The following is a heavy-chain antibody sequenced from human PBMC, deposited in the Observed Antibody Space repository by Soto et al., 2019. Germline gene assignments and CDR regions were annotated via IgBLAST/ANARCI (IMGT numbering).Heavy chain of an antibody. CDR3: AKDLRYFDARYYYYGMDV. D-gene: IGHD3-9*01. V-gene: IGHV1-69*06. CDR2: IIPIFGTA. CDR1: GGTFSSYA. Sequence: RPSVKVACKASGGTFSSYAISWVRQAHGQGLEWMGGIIPIFGTANYAQKFQGRVTITADNSKNTLYLQMNSLRAEDTAVYYCAKDLRYFDARYYYYGMDVWGQGTTVTVSS. J-gene: IGHJ6*02.